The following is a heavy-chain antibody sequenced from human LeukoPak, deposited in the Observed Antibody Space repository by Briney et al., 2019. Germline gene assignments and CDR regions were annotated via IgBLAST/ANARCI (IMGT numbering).Heavy chain of an antibody. CDR3: AREPDVDMSTFRGEAFDI. J-gene: IGHJ3*02. D-gene: IGHD5-24*01. CDR2: INPNSGGT. CDR1: GYTFTGYY. Sequence: ASVKVSCKACGYTFTGYYIHWVRQAPGQGLEWMGWINPNSGGTNYAQKFQGWVTMTRDTSISTAYMELSRLRSDDTAMYYCAREPDVDMSTFRGEAFDIWGQGTMVTVSP. V-gene: IGHV1-2*04.